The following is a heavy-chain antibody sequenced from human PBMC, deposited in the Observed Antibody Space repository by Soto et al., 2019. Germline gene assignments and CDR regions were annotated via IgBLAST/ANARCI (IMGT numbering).Heavy chain of an antibody. CDR2: ISGSGGST. CDR1: GFTFSSYA. V-gene: IGHV3-23*01. J-gene: IGHJ1*01. Sequence: EVQLLESGGGLVQPGGSLRLSCAASGFTFSSYAMSWVRQAPGKGLEWVSAISGSGGSTYYADSVKGRFTISRDNSKNTLHLQLNSLRGEDMAVYYCAKGPSTFYGSGSYVGRGYWGQGTLVTVSS. D-gene: IGHD3-10*01. CDR3: AKGPSTFYGSGSYVGRGY.